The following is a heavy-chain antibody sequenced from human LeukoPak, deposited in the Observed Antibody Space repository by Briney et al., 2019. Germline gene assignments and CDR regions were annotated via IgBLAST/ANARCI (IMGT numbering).Heavy chain of an antibody. CDR2: IKQDGSEK. D-gene: IGHD3-16*01. Sequence: PGGSLRLSCAASGFTSSTYWMSWVRQAPGKGLEWVANIKQDGSEKYYVDSVKGRFTISRDNAKNSLYLQMNSLRAEDTAVYYCARGQGALDYWGQGTLVTVSS. CDR3: ARGQGALDY. CDR1: GFTSSTYW. V-gene: IGHV3-7*01. J-gene: IGHJ4*02.